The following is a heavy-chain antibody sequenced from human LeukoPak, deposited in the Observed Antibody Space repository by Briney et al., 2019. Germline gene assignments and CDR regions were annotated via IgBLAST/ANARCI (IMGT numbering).Heavy chain of an antibody. J-gene: IGHJ5*02. CDR1: GFTFSTYD. CDR3: ARSREGDWFDP. D-gene: IGHD1-26*01. Sequence: GGSLRLSCAASGFTFSTYDMHWVRQATGKGLEWVSSIGTTGDTYYPGSVKGRFTISRENAKNSLYLQMNSLRAGDTAVYYCARSREGDWFDPWGQGTLVTVSS. CDR2: IGTTGDT. V-gene: IGHV3-13*04.